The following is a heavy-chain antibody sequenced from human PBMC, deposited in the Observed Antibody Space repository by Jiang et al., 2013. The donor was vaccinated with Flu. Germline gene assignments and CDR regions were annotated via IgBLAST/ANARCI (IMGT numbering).Heavy chain of an antibody. CDR1: GFTFSSYS. V-gene: IGHV3-48*01. J-gene: IGHJ4*02. CDR2: ISSSSSTI. Sequence: VQLLESGGGLVQPGGSLRLSCAASGFTFSSYSMNWVRQAPGKGLEWVSDISSSSSTIYYADSVKGRFTISRDNAKNSLYLQMNSLRAEDTAVYYCARENSSSGFDYVGPGNPGHRLL. CDR3: ARENSSSGFDY. D-gene: IGHD6-6*01.